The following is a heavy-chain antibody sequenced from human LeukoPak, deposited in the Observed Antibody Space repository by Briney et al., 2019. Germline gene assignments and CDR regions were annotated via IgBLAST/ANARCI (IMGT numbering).Heavy chain of an antibody. D-gene: IGHD3-16*01. CDR1: GFSFSAYA. V-gene: IGHV3-30-3*01. CDR2: TSQDVRNN. J-gene: IGHJ6*03. Sequence: GGSLRLSCVASGFSFSAYAMHWVRQAPGKGLDWVAITSQDVRNNFYADSVQGRFTISRDNSKNTVYLQMNRLRVEDTAVYFCARDKGEGISYFYMDVWGKGTTVTVSS. CDR3: ARDKGEGISYFYMDV.